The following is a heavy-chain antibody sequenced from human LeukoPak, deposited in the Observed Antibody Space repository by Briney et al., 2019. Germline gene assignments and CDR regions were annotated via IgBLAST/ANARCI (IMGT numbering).Heavy chain of an antibody. CDR2: IGGSDGST. CDR3: AKGGGIFDY. CDR1: GCTFSTYA. V-gene: IGHV3-23*01. J-gene: IGHJ4*02. D-gene: IGHD3-16*01. Sequence: GGPLRLSCAASGCTFSTYAMSWVRQAPGKGLEWLSAIGGSDGSTYYADSVKGRFTISRDTSKNTLYLQMNSLRAEDTAVYYCAKGGGIFDYWGQGTLVTVSS.